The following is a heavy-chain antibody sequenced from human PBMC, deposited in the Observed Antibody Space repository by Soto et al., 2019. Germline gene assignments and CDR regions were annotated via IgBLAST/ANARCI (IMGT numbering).Heavy chain of an antibody. Sequence: ASVKVSCKASGYTFTSYAMHWVRQAPGQRLEWMGWINAGNGNTKYSQKFQGRVTITRDTSASTAYMELSSLRSEDTAVYYCAREVAGTLLVDYWGQGTLVTVSS. J-gene: IGHJ4*02. CDR3: AREVAGTLLVDY. CDR2: INAGNGNT. V-gene: IGHV1-3*01. D-gene: IGHD6-19*01. CDR1: GYTFTSYA.